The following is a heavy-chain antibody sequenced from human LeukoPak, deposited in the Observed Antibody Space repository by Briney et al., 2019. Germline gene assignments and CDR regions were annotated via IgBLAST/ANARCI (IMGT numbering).Heavy chain of an antibody. CDR1: GDSVSSKRAA. CDR2: TYYRSKWYN. Sequence: SRTLSLTCDISGDSVSSKRAAWNWIRQSPSRGLEWLGRTYYRSKWYNDYAVSVKSRITINPDTSKNQFSLQLNSVTPEDTAVYYCARASGWSNYGMDVWGQGTTVTVSS. D-gene: IGHD6-19*01. CDR3: ARASGWSNYGMDV. V-gene: IGHV6-1*01. J-gene: IGHJ6*02.